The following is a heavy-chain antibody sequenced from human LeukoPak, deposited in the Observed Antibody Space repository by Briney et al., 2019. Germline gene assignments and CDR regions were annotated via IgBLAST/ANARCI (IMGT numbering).Heavy chain of an antibody. Sequence: SETLSLTCTVSGYSISSGYYWGWLRQPPGKGLEWIGSIYHSGSTYYNPSLKSRVTISVDTSKNQFSLKLSSVTAADTAVYYCARRIAVAGTPKKKYYFDYWGQGTLVTVSS. CDR3: ARRIAVAGTPKKKYYFDY. CDR1: GYSISSGYY. V-gene: IGHV4-38-2*02. D-gene: IGHD6-19*01. CDR2: IYHSGST. J-gene: IGHJ4*02.